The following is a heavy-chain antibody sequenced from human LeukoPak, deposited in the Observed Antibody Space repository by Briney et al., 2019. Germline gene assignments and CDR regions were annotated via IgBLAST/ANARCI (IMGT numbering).Heavy chain of an antibody. J-gene: IGHJ6*02. CDR2: IYYSGST. CDR1: GGSISGGDSY. D-gene: IGHD3-3*01. Sequence: SETLSLTCTVSGGSISGGDSYWSWIRQPPGKGLEWIGYIYYSGSTYYNPSLKSRVTISVDTSKNQFSLKLSSVTAADTAVYYCARAGITIFGVVIKSFDYYGMDVWGQGTTVTVSS. V-gene: IGHV4-30-4*01. CDR3: ARAGITIFGVVIKSFDYYGMDV.